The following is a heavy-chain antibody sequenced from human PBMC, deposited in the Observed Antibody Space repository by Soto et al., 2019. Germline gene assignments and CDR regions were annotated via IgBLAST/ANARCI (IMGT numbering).Heavy chain of an antibody. D-gene: IGHD2-8*01. J-gene: IGHJ6*03. CDR3: ARDVSEYYYYYMDV. CDR1: GYTFTSYG. V-gene: IGHV1-18*01. Sequence: GASVKVSCKASGYTFTSYGISWVRQAPGQGLEWMGWISAYNGNTNYAQKLQGRVTMTTDTSTSTAYMKLRSLRSDDTAVYYCARDVSEYYYYYMDVWGKGTTVTVSS. CDR2: ISAYNGNT.